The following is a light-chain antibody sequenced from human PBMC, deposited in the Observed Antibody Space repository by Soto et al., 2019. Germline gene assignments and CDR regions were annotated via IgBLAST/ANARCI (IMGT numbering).Light chain of an antibody. CDR2: DVS. J-gene: IGLJ3*02. Sequence: QSALTQPRSVSGSPGQSVTISCTGTSSDVGGYNYVSWYQQHPGKAHKLMIDDVSKQPSGVPDRVSGSKSGNTAALTSAGVMSEDEADNYYCLSAGSYTGVFGGGTMLTVL. V-gene: IGLV2-11*01. CDR1: SSDVGGYNY. CDR3: CLSAGSYTGV.